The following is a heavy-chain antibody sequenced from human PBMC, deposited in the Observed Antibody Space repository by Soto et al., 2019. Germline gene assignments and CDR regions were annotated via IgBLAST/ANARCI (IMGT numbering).Heavy chain of an antibody. CDR2: FSGSDGNT. V-gene: IGHV3-23*01. J-gene: IGHJ3*01. CDR3: AKGGYAYHSSDPDAFDV. D-gene: IGHD3-22*01. CDR1: GFTFSSYA. Sequence: GGSLRLSCVASGFTFSSYAMSWVRQAPGKGLEWVSAFSGSDGNTYYADSVKGRFTISRDNSKNTLYLQMNSLRAEDTAVYYCAKGGYAYHSSDPDAFDVWGQGTMVTVSS.